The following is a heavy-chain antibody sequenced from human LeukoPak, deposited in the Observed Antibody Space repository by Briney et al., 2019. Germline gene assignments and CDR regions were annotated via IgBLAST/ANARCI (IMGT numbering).Heavy chain of an antibody. CDR2: IYPGDYDT. CDR1: GYSFTSYW. CDR3: ARHIEDYYDSSGFWFDP. J-gene: IGHJ5*02. V-gene: IGHV5-51*01. D-gene: IGHD3-22*01. Sequence: GESLKISCKGSGYSFTSYWIGWVRQMPGKGLEWMGIIYPGDYDTRYSPSFQGQVTISADKSISTAYLQWSSLKASDTAMYYCARHIEDYYDSSGFWFDPWGQGTLVTVSS.